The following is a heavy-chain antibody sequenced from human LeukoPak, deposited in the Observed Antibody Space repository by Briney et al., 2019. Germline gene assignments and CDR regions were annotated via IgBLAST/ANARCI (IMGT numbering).Heavy chain of an antibody. D-gene: IGHD3-16*01. J-gene: IGHJ6*03. Sequence: GGSLRLSCAASGLIFSSYGMHWVRQAPGEGMEWVAYIRHDESKTFYADSVKGRLTIYRENSKNRLYMQMHTLRAEDTALYYCAKPVIPSAYQGTYYMDVWGKGTTVTVSS. V-gene: IGHV3-30*02. CDR2: IRHDESKT. CDR3: AKPVIPSAYQGTYYMDV. CDR1: GLIFSSYG.